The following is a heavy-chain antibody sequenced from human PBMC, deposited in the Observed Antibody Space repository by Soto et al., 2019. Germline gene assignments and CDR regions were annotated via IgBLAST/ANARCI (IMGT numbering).Heavy chain of an antibody. V-gene: IGHV1-24*01. D-gene: IGHD2-2*01. CDR1: GYTLTELS. J-gene: IGHJ6*03. CDR2: FDPEDGET. CDR3: ATWGVSGSTSFQYPYYYYYYMDV. Sequence: ASVKVSCKVSGYTLTELSMHWVRQAPGKGLEWMGGFDPEDGETIYAQKFQGRGTMTEDTSNDTAYMELSSLRSEDTAVYYCATWGVSGSTSFQYPYYYYYYMDVWGKGTTVTVSS.